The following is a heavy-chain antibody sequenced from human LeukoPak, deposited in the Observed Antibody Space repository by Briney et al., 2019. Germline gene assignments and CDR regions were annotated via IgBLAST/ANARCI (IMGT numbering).Heavy chain of an antibody. V-gene: IGHV3-74*01. CDR1: GFTFDDYA. D-gene: IGHD2-2*01. Sequence: PGRSLRLSCAASGFTFDDYAMHWVRPAPGKGLVWVSRINSDGSSTSYADSVKGRFTISRDNAKNTLYLQMNSLRAEDTAVYYCASIVVVPAAMYGGMDVWGQGTTVTVSS. CDR3: ASIVVVPAAMYGGMDV. J-gene: IGHJ6*02. CDR2: INSDGSST.